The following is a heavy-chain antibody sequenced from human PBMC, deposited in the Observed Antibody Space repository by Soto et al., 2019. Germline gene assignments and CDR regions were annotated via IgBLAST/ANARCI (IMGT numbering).Heavy chain of an antibody. CDR1: GGSISSYY. Sequence: SETLSLTCTVSGGSISSYYWSWIRQPPGKGLEWIGYIYYSGSTNYNPSLKSRVTISVDTSKNQFSLKLSSVTAADTAGYYCARDVAVAGRYYYYGMDVWGQGTTVTVSS. CDR3: ARDVAVAGRYYYYGMDV. V-gene: IGHV4-59*01. CDR2: IYYSGST. J-gene: IGHJ6*02. D-gene: IGHD6-19*01.